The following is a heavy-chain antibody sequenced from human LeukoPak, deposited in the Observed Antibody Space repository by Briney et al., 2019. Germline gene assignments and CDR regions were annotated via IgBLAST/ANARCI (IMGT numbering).Heavy chain of an antibody. Sequence: GGSLRLSCAASGFTFSSYSMNWVRQAPGKGLVWVSYISSSSSTIYYADSVKGRFTISRDNAKNSLYLQMNSLRAEDTAVYYCARDWGSGSYPSDYWGQGTLVTVSS. CDR1: GFTFSSYS. D-gene: IGHD1-26*01. J-gene: IGHJ4*02. CDR2: ISSSSSTI. CDR3: ARDWGSGSYPSDY. V-gene: IGHV3-48*01.